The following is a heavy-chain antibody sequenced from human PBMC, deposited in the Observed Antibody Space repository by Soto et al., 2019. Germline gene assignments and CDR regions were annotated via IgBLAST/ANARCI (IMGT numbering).Heavy chain of an antibody. D-gene: IGHD6-13*01. CDR3: ARGGGAAAGGSHYYYMDV. J-gene: IGHJ6*03. CDR2: IYYSGST. V-gene: IGHV4-59*01. CDR1: GGSISSYY. Sequence: PSETLSLTCTVSGGSISSYYWSWIRQPPGKGLEWIGYIYYSGSTNYNPSLKSRVTISVDTSKNQFSLKLSSVTAADTAVYYCARGGGAAAGGSHYYYMDVWGKGTTVTVSS.